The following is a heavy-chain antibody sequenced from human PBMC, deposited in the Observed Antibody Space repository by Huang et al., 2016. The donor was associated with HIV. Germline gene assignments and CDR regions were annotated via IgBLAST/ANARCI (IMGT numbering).Heavy chain of an antibody. J-gene: IGHJ5*02. CDR3: ARDATKNPRGWFDP. CDR1: GGSLSGYY. Sequence: QVHLQQWGAGLLKSAETLSLTCAVYGGSLSGYYWSWLRQTPGKGLEWIGEINHLGSSNYNPSRKSRVSISMDGSKKQVSLKLRSISDADTAVYFCARDATKNPRGWFDPWGQGTLVTVSS. D-gene: IGHD3-10*01. CDR2: INHLGSS. V-gene: IGHV4-34*02.